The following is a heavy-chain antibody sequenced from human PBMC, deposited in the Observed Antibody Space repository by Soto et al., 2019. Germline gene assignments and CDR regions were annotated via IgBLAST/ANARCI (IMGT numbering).Heavy chain of an antibody. CDR1: GFTFSSYG. D-gene: IGHD6-19*01. Sequence: PGGSLRLSCAASGFTFSSYGMHWVRQAPGKGLEWVAVISYDGSNKYYADSVKGRFTISRDNSKNTLYLQMNSLRAEDTAVYYCAKSVRGAVAATGWGQGTLVTVSS. CDR3: AKSVRGAVAATG. J-gene: IGHJ4*02. CDR2: ISYDGSNK. V-gene: IGHV3-30*18.